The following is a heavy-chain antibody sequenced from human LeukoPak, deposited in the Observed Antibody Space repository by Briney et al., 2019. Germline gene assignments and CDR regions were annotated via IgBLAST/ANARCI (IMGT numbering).Heavy chain of an antibody. CDR2: IRYDGSNK. D-gene: IGHD3-10*01. CDR3: AKAGRGYPKGWFDP. V-gene: IGHV3-30*02. Sequence: PGGSLRLSCAASGFTFSSYGMHWVRQAPGKGLEWVAFIRYDGSNKYYADSVKGRFTISRDNSKNTLYLQMNSLRAEDTAVYYCAKAGRGYPKGWFDPWGQGTLVTVSS. CDR1: GFTFSSYG. J-gene: IGHJ5*02.